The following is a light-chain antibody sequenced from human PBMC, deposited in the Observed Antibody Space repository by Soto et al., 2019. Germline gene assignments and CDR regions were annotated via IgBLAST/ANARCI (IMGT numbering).Light chain of an antibody. CDR3: QQYGSSPRT. Sequence: EIVLTQSPGTLSLSPGERATLSCRASQSVSSSYLAWYQQKPGQAPRLLIYGAFTRAAGVPARFSGSGSGTDFTLTISRLEPEDFAVYYCQQYGSSPRTFGQGTKVDI. CDR1: QSVSSSY. J-gene: IGKJ1*01. V-gene: IGKV3-20*01. CDR2: GAF.